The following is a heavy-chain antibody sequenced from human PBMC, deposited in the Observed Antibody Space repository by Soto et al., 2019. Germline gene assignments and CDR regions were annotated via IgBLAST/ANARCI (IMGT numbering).Heavy chain of an antibody. CDR1: GFTFTSYA. Sequence: EVQLLESGGDLVQPGGSLRLSCAASGFTFTSYAMSWIRQAPGKGLEWVSAITGGGDNTYYADSVKGRFTISRDHSKSTLYLQMNSLRAEDRAFYYCTQDGGSRDWLTVNWGQGTLVTVSS. D-gene: IGHD3-9*01. CDR2: ITGGGDNT. V-gene: IGHV3-23*01. CDR3: TQDGGSRDWLTVN. J-gene: IGHJ4*02.